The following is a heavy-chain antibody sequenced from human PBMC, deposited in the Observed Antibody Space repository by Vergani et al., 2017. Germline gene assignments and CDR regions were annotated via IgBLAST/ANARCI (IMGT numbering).Heavy chain of an antibody. J-gene: IGHJ3*02. CDR1: GGTFSSYA. CDR2: IIPIFGTA. Sequence: QVQLVQSGAEVKKPGSSVKVSCKASGGTFSSYAISWVRQAPGQGLEWMGGIIPIFGTANYAQKFQGRVTITADESTSTAYMELSSLRAEDTAVYDCAREGQRAPYDAFDIWGQGTMVTVSS. CDR3: AREGQRAPYDAFDI. V-gene: IGHV1-69*01.